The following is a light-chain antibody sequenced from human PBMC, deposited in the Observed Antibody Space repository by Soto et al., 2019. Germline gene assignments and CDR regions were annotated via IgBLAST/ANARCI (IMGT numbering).Light chain of an antibody. J-gene: IGKJ2*01. CDR2: DAS. V-gene: IGKV3-15*01. CDR1: QSVGSN. CDR3: QQHNYWPS. Sequence: EIEMTQSPATLSVSPGDRATFTCRASQSVGSNLAWFQQKPGQAPRLLVYDASTRDSGVPGRFSGSGSGTEFTLTITSLQSEDFAVYYCQQHNYWPSFGQGTKLEIK.